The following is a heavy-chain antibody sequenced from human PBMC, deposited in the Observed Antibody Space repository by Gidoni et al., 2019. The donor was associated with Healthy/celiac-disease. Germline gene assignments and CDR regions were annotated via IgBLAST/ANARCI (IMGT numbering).Heavy chain of an antibody. CDR2: TSGSGGST. CDR3: AKVTTVTTSPVGYGMDV. J-gene: IGHJ6*02. D-gene: IGHD4-17*01. V-gene: IGHV3-23*04. Sequence: EVQLVESGGGLVQPGGSLRLSCAASGFTFSSYAMSWVRQAPGKGLGWVSATSGSGGSTYYADSVNVRFTISRYNSKNTLYLQMHSLRAEDTAVYDCAKVTTVTTSPVGYGMDVWGQGTTVTVSS. CDR1: GFTFSSYA.